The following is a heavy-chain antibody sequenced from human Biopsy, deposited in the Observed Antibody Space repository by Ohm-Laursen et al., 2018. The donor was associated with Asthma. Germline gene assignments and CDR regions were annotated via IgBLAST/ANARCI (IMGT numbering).Heavy chain of an antibody. J-gene: IGHJ6*02. CDR1: GAYIETPDYH. D-gene: IGHD4-17*01. CDR2: VFYSGTT. V-gene: IGHV4-30-4*01. CDR3: ARVASYGDLYFGIDV. Sequence: TLSLTCTVSGAYIETPDYHWSWIRQSPGKGLEWIGFVFYSGTTHSSRSLERRLYISIDTARNEFSMRLRSLTAADTAVYFCARVASYGDLYFGIDVWGPGTTVSVS.